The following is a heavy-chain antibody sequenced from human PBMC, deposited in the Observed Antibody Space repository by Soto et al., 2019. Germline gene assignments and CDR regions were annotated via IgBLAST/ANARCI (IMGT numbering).Heavy chain of an antibody. CDR1: GFAFGSYW. D-gene: IGHD1-1*01. V-gene: IGHV3-74*01. CDR3: LRDQRLRNEFADQ. Sequence: VQLVESGGGLVQPGGSLRLSCAASGFAFGSYWMHWVRQAPGKGLVWVSRISQDGTIATQADSVKGRFTISRDNAKNTLYLQMISLRADGTAVYYCLRDQRLRNEFADQWGQGTLVTVSS. CDR2: ISQDGTIA. J-gene: IGHJ4*02.